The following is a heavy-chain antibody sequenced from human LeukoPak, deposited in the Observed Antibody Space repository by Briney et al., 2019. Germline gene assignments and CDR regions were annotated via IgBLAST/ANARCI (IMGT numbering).Heavy chain of an antibody. V-gene: IGHV1-24*01. CDR3: ATSPWFGELTGR. J-gene: IGHJ4*02. CDR1: GYTLTELS. CDR2: FDPEDGET. D-gene: IGHD3-10*01. Sequence: VASVKVSCKVSGYTLTELSMHWVRQAPGKGLEWMGGFDPEDGETIYAQKFQGRVTMTEDTSTDTAYMELSSLRSEDTAVYYCATSPWFGELTGRWGQGTLVTVSS.